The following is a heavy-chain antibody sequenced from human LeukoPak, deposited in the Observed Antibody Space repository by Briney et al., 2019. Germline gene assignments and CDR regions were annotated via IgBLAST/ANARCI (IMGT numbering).Heavy chain of an antibody. D-gene: IGHD2-15*01. J-gene: IGHJ1*01. CDR2: VYPADSDS. V-gene: IGHV5-51*01. CDR1: GYSFTSYW. Sequence: PGESLKISCKGSGYSFTSYWIGWVRQMPGKGLEWMGIVYPADSDSRYSPSFQGKVTISADKSISTAYLQWSSLKASDTAMYYCARHEYCSGGSCYSFSRTEYFQHWGQGTLVTVSS. CDR3: ARHEYCSGGSCYSFSRTEYFQH.